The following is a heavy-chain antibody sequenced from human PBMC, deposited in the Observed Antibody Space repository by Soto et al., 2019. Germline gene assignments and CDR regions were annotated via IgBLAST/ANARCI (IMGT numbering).Heavy chain of an antibody. D-gene: IGHD2-2*02. V-gene: IGHV3-21*01. J-gene: IGHJ4*02. CDR3: ARDDCTSTSCYNPFDY. CDR1: GFAFSSYG. Sequence: LRLSCAASGFAFSSYGMNWVRQAPGKGLEWVSSISSNNFIYCADSLKGRFTISRDNAKNSLFLQMNSLRPEDTAVYYCARDDCTSTSCYNPFDYWGKGTLVTVSS. CDR2: ISSNNFI.